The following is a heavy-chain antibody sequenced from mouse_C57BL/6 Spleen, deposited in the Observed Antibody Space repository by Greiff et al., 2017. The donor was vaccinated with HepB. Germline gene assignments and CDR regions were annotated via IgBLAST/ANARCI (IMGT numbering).Heavy chain of an antibody. Sequence: VQLKQSGGGLVKPGGSLKLSCAASGFTFSDYGMHWVRQAPEKGLEWVAYISSGSSTIYYADTVKGRFTISRDNAKNTLFLQMTSLRSEDKAMYYGASTTNYAMDYWGQGTSVTVSS. V-gene: IGHV5-17*01. J-gene: IGHJ4*01. CDR2: ISSGSSTI. D-gene: IGHD2-12*01. CDR3: ASTTNYAMDY. CDR1: GFTFSDYG.